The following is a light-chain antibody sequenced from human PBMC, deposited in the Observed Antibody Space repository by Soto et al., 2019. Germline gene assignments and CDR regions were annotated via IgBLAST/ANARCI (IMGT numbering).Light chain of an antibody. V-gene: IGKV1-39*01. CDR2: AAS. J-gene: IGKJ2*01. CDR1: QSIGTN. Sequence: DIQMPQSPSSLSASVGDSVTITCRASQSIGTNLNWYLQKPGKAPQLLIHAASTLSTGVPSRFSCSAAGTEFTLTISSLQPEHFAILYGQESGNTPPTYGQGTQLAIK. CDR3: QESGNTPPT.